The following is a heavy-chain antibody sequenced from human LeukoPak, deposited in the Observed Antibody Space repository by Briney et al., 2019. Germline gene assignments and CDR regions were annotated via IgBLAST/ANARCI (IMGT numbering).Heavy chain of an antibody. J-gene: IGHJ3*02. CDR1: GGSLNSGNYY. CDR3: AVHEYYYDSSGYTHAFDI. D-gene: IGHD3-22*01. V-gene: IGHV4-61*02. CDR2: IWTSGST. Sequence: PSQTLSLTCTVSGGSLNSGNYYCGWIRQPAGKGLEWIGRIWTSGSTNYIPSLKSRVTISLDTSKNQFSLKMESVTAADTAVYYCAVHEYYYDSSGYTHAFDIWGQGTMVTVSS.